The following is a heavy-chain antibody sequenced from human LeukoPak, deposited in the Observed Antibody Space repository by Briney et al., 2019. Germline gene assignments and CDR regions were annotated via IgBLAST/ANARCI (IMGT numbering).Heavy chain of an antibody. J-gene: IGHJ4*02. CDR3: AREGGGRWLQIDY. CDR2: IWYDGSNK. Sequence: GGSLRLSCAASGFTFSSYWMSWVRQAPGKGLEWVAVIWYDGSNKYYADSVKGRFTISRDNSKNTLYLQMNSLRAEDTAVYYCAREGGGRWLQIDYWGQGTLVTVSS. CDR1: GFTFSSYW. D-gene: IGHD5-24*01. V-gene: IGHV3-33*08.